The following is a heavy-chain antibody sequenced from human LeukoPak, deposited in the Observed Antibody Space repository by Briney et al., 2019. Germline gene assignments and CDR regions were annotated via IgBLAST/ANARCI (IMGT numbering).Heavy chain of an antibody. V-gene: IGHV4-34*01. CDR2: INHRGST. CDR3: ARKYYDSSGYHGDFDY. CDR1: GGLFRGYY. D-gene: IGHD3-22*01. J-gene: IGHJ4*02. Sequence: SETLSLTCAVYGGLFRGYYWSWIRQPPGKGREWIGEINHRGSTNYNPSLKSRVTISVDTSKNQFSLKLSSVTAADTAVYYCARKYYDSSGYHGDFDYWGQGTLVTVSS.